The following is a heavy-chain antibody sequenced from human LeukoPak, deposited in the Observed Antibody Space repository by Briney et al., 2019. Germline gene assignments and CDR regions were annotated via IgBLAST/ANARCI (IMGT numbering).Heavy chain of an antibody. D-gene: IGHD1-26*01. CDR3: ATFAGATYDY. CDR2: IYPGDSDT. V-gene: IGHV5-51*03. Sequence: KPGESLKISGKGSGYTLTSYWMGWVRQMPGKGLEWVGAIYPGDSDTRYGPSFQGQVTISADKSISTAYLQWSSLKASDTAMYYCATFAGATYDYWGQGTLVTVSS. CDR1: GYTLTSYW. J-gene: IGHJ4*02.